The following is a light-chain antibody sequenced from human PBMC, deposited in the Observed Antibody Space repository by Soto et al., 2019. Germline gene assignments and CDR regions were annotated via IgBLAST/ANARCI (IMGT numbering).Light chain of an antibody. CDR3: QQYDGSPIA. J-gene: IGKJ5*01. CDR1: QSVSSN. CDR2: SVS. Sequence: EIAMTQSPATLSVSPGERATLSCRASQSVSSNLAWYQQKPGQAPRLLISSVSKRATGIPDRFSGGGSGTDFTLTISRVEPEDFALYICQQYDGSPIAFGQGTRLEI. V-gene: IGKV3-20*01.